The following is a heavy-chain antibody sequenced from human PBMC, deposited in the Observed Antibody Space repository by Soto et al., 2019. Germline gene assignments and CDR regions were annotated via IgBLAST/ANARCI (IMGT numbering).Heavy chain of an antibody. J-gene: IGHJ4*02. CDR3: AKDHLETTVTTPSY. CDR1: GFTFSSYG. D-gene: IGHD4-17*01. Sequence: QVQLVESGGGVVQPGRSLRLSCAASGFTFSSYGMHWVRQAPGKGLEWVAVISYDGNNKYYADSVKGRFTISRDNFKNTLYLKMDSLRAEDTAMYYCAKDHLETTVTTPSYWGQGPLVTVSS. V-gene: IGHV3-30*18. CDR2: ISYDGNNK.